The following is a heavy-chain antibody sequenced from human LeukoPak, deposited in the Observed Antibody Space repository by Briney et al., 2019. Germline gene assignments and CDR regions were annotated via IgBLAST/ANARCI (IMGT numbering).Heavy chain of an antibody. V-gene: IGHV3-48*01. D-gene: IGHD3-3*01. J-gene: IGHJ4*02. CDR3: ARGYEFWSGYPPFDY. CDR1: GFTFSSYS. CDR2: ISSSSSTI. Sequence: PGGSLRLSCAASGFTFSSYSMNWVRQAPGKGLEWVSYISSSSSTIYYADSVKGRFTISRDNAKDSLYLQMNSLRAEDTAVYYCARGYEFWSGYPPFDYWGQGTLVTVSS.